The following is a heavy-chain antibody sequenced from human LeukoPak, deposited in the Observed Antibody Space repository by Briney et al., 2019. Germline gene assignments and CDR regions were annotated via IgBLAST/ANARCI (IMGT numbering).Heavy chain of an antibody. CDR2: MYLSGTT. D-gene: IGHD3-22*01. Sequence: PSETLSLTCAVSGGSISSSNWWSWVRQPPGKGLEWIGEMYLSGTTHSNPSVKSRVTISIDKSKNQFFLNLSSVTAADTAVYYCAGLVGRYSSGLYYYYFDYWGQGTLVTVSS. J-gene: IGHJ4*02. V-gene: IGHV4-4*02. CDR3: AGLVGRYSSGLYYYYFDY. CDR1: GGSISSSNW.